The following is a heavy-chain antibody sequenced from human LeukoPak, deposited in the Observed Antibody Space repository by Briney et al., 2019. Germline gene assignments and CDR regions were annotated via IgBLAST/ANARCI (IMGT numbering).Heavy chain of an antibody. CDR1: GFTFSSYS. Sequence: GGSLRLSCAASGFTFSSYSMSWVRQAPGKGLEWVSAISGSGGSTYYADSVKGRFTISRDNSKNTLYLQMNSLRAEDTAVYYCARYCSSTSCYFPDAFDIWGQGTMVTVSS. D-gene: IGHD2-2*01. V-gene: IGHV3-23*01. CDR2: ISGSGGST. J-gene: IGHJ3*02. CDR3: ARYCSSTSCYFPDAFDI.